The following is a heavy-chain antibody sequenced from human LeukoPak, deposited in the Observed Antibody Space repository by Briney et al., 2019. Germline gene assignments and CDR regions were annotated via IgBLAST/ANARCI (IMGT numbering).Heavy chain of an antibody. CDR2: ISSSCSYI. CDR3: ARDGGLRFLPPDY. Sequence: PGGSLRLSCAASGFTFSSYSMNWVRQAPGKGLEWVSSISSSCSYIYYADSVKGRFTISRDNAKNSLYLQMNSLRAEDTAVYYCARDGGLRFLPPDYWGQGTLVTVSS. V-gene: IGHV3-21*01. J-gene: IGHJ4*02. D-gene: IGHD4-17*01. CDR1: GFTFSSYS.